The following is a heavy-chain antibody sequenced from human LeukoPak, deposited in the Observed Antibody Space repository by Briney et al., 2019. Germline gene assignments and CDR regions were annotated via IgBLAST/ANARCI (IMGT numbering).Heavy chain of an antibody. D-gene: IGHD3-22*01. CDR2: INWNGGST. V-gene: IGHV3-20*04. CDR1: GFTFDDYG. J-gene: IGHJ3*02. Sequence: GGSLRLSCAASGFTFDDYGMSWVRQAPGKGREWGSGINWNGGSTVYADSVKGRFTISRDNAKNSLYLQMNSLRAEDTALYYCASGYYYRDAFDIWGQGTMVTVSS. CDR3: ASGYYYRDAFDI.